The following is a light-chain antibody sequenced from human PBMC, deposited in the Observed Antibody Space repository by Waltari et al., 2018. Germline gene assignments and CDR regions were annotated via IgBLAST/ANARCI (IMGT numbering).Light chain of an antibody. J-gene: IGKJ2*01. Sequence: DIQMTQSPSSLSASVGDSVTITCRTSQSISNYLNWYQQKRGKAPKLLIYAASNLQSGVPSRFSGSGSGTEFTLTISSLQPEDFAAYYCQQSFNTPYTFGQGTKLEIK. V-gene: IGKV1-39*01. CDR1: QSISNY. CDR3: QQSFNTPYT. CDR2: AAS.